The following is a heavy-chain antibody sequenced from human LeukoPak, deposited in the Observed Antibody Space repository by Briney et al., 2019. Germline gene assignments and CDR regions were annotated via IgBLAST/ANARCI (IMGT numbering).Heavy chain of an antibody. J-gene: IGHJ4*02. D-gene: IGHD2-21*01. CDR3: ARLKNWGGTQPYDY. V-gene: IGHV4-39*01. CDR2: IYYSGST. CDR1: GGSISSSSYY. Sequence: PSETLSLTCTVSGGSISSSSYYWGWIRQPPGKGLEWIGSIYYSGSTYYNPSLKSRVTISVDTSKNQFSLKLSSVTAADTAVYYCARLKNWGGTQPYDYWGQGTLVTVSS.